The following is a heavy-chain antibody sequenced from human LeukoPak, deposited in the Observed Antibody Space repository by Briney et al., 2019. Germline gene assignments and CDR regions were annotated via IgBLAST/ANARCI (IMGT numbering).Heavy chain of an antibody. J-gene: IGHJ4*02. V-gene: IGHV1-2*02. CDR1: GYTFTGYY. D-gene: IGHD5-24*01. Sequence: VASVKVSCKASGYTFTGYYMHWVRQAPGQGLEWMGWINPNSGGTNYAQKFQGRVTMTRDTSISTAYMELSRLRSDDTAVYYCARDSGDGYNIIFDYWGQGTLVTVSS. CDR2: INPNSGGT. CDR3: ARDSGDGYNIIFDY.